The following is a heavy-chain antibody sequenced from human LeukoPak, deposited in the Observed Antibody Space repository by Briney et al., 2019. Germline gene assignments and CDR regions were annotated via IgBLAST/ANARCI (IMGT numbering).Heavy chain of an antibody. CDR3: ASIYDSSGYYFDY. CDR1: GGSFSGYY. CDR2: INRSGST. D-gene: IGHD3-22*01. J-gene: IGHJ4*02. V-gene: IGHV4-34*01. Sequence: PSETLSLTCAVYGGSFSGYYWSWIRQPPGKGLEWIGEINRSGSTNYNPSLKSRVTISVDTSKNQFSLKLSSVTAADTAVYYCASIYDSSGYYFDYWGQGTLVTVSS.